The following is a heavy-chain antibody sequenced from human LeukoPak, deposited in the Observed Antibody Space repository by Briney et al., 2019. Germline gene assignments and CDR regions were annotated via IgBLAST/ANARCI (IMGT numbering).Heavy chain of an antibody. Sequence: GGSLRLSCAASGFTFSSYAMHWVRQAPGKGLEWVAVISYDGSNKYYADSVKGRFTISRDNSKYTLYLQMNSLRAEDTAVYYCPRGTAAYPHGASGWFDPWGQGTLVTVSS. D-gene: IGHD6-13*01. CDR3: PRGTAAYPHGASGWFDP. V-gene: IGHV3-30-3*01. CDR2: ISYDGSNK. CDR1: GFTFSSYA. J-gene: IGHJ5*02.